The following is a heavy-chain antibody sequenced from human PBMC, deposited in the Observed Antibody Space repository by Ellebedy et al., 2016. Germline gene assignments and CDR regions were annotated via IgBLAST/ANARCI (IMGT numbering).Heavy chain of an antibody. CDR1: GFTFSTYG. Sequence: GGSLRLSCVASGFTFSTYGMHWVRQAPGKGLEWVAVISSDGGLKYHAESVKGRFTVSRDNSRNTLYLQMNSLRVEDTALYYCVKGATSGSWVTMEYWGQGALVTVSS. V-gene: IGHV3-30*18. CDR3: VKGATSGSWVTMEY. J-gene: IGHJ4*02. D-gene: IGHD6-13*01. CDR2: ISSDGGLK.